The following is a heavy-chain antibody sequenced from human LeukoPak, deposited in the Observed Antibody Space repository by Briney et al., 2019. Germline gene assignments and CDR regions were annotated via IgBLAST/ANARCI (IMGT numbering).Heavy chain of an antibody. CDR1: GFIFSSYW. Sequence: PGGSLRLSCAASGFIFSSYWMSWVRQAPGKGLEWVANIKQDGSEKYYVDSVKGRFTISRDNAKNSLYLQMNSLRAEDTAVYYCARDLFDWFFDYWGQGTLVTVSS. CDR2: IKQDGSEK. CDR3: ARDLFDWFFDY. V-gene: IGHV3-7*01. J-gene: IGHJ4*02. D-gene: IGHD3-9*01.